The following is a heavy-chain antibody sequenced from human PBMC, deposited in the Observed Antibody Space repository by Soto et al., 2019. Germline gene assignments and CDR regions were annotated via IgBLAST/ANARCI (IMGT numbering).Heavy chain of an antibody. V-gene: IGHV1-69*12. CDR2: IIPIFGTA. Sequence: QVQLVQSGAEVKKPGSSVKVSCKASGGTFSSYAISWVRQAPGQGLEWMGGIIPIFGTANYEQKFQGRVTITADESTSTAYMELSSLRSEDTAVYYCARAGGCSGGSCLNWFDPWGQGTLVTVSS. CDR3: ARAGGCSGGSCLNWFDP. J-gene: IGHJ5*02. D-gene: IGHD2-15*01. CDR1: GGTFSSYA.